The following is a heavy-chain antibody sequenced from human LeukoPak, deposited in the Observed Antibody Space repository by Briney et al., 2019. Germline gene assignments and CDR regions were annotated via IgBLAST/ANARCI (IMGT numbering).Heavy chain of an antibody. CDR1: GGSISSGSYY. V-gene: IGHV4-61*02. D-gene: IGHD2/OR15-2a*01. Sequence: PSQTLSLTCTVSGGSISSGSYYWSWIRQPAGKGLEWIGRIYTRGSIDYNPSLKSRVTVSLDTSKNQFSLKLSSVTAADTAVYYCARTTWPTNRFDPWDREPWSPSPQ. CDR3: ARTTWPTNRFDP. J-gene: IGHJ5*02. CDR2: IYTRGSI.